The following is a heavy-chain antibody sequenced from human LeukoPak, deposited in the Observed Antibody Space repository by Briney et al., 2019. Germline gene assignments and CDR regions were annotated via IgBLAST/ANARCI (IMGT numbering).Heavy chain of an antibody. J-gene: IGHJ4*02. CDR1: GYTFTSYA. Sequence: WASVKVSCKASGYTFTSYAMHWVRQAPGQRLEWMGWINAGNGNTKFSQKFQGRVTITRDTSASTAYMELSSLRSEDTAVYYCARGMVRGLATIDYWGQGTLVTVSS. D-gene: IGHD3-10*01. CDR2: INAGNGNT. V-gene: IGHV1-3*01. CDR3: ARGMVRGLATIDY.